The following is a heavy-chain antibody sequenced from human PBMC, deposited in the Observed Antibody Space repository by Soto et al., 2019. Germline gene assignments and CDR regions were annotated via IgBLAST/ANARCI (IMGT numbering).Heavy chain of an antibody. CDR3: ARDRDSSSQNFYYYYGMDV. CDR2: ISYDGSNK. CDR1: GFTFSSYA. V-gene: IGHV3-30-3*01. Sequence: LRLSCAASGFTFSSYAMHWVRQAPGKGLEWVEVISYDGSNKYYADSVKGRFTISRDNSKNTLYLQMNSLRAEDTAVYYCARDRDSSSQNFYYYYGMDVWGQGTTVTVSS. D-gene: IGHD6-13*01. J-gene: IGHJ6*02.